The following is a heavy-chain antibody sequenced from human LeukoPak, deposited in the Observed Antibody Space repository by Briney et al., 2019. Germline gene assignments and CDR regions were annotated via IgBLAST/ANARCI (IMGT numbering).Heavy chain of an antibody. Sequence: PSETLSLTCTVSGGSISSYYWSWIRQPPGKGLEWIGYIYYSGSTNYNPSLKSRVTISVDTSKNQFSLKLSSVTAADTAVYYCARDIRRYSSGWYWFDPWGQGTLVTVSS. V-gene: IGHV4-59*12. D-gene: IGHD6-19*01. CDR1: GGSISSYY. CDR3: ARDIRRYSSGWYWFDP. J-gene: IGHJ5*02. CDR2: IYYSGST.